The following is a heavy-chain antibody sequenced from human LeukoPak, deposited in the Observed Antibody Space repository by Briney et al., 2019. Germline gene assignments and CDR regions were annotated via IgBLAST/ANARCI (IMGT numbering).Heavy chain of an antibody. V-gene: IGHV3-30-3*01. CDR3: ARVEYGILTGYYDY. CDR2: ISYDGSNK. J-gene: IGHJ4*02. Sequence: HPGGSLRLSCAASGFTFSSYAMHWVRQAPGKGLEWVAVISYDGSNKYYADSVKGRFTISRDNSKNTLYLQMNSLRAEDTAVYYCARVEYGILTGYYDYWGQGTLVTVSS. D-gene: IGHD3-9*01. CDR1: GFTFSSYA.